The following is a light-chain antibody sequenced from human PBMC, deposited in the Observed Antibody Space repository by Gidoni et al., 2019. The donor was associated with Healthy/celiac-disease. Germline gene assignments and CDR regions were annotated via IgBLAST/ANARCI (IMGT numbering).Light chain of an antibody. Sequence: EIVMTQSPATLSVSPGERATLSCRASQSVSSNLAWYQHKPGQAPRLLIYGASTRATGIPARFSGSGSGTEFTLTISSLQSEDFAVYYCQQYNNWPSLAFXXXTKVEIK. V-gene: IGKV3-15*01. CDR3: QQYNNWPSLA. CDR1: QSVSSN. J-gene: IGKJ1*01. CDR2: GAS.